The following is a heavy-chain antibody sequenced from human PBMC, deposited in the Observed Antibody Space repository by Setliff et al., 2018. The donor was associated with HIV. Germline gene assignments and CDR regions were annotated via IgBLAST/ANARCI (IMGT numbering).Heavy chain of an antibody. D-gene: IGHD6-19*01. CDR2: ISPYNGHT. V-gene: IGHV1-18*01. CDR3: ARLGSGWSDSYYYAMDV. J-gene: IGHJ6*02. CDR1: GYTFLTYG. Sequence: ASVKVSCKASGYTFLTYGISWVRQAPGHGLEWMGWISPYNGHTNYAQYFQGRVTMTTDTSTSRAYMELRSLRSDDTAAYFCARLGSGWSDSYYYAMDVWGQGTTVTVSS.